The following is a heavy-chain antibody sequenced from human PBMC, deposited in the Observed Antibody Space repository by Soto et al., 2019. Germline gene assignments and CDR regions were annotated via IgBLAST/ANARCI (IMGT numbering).Heavy chain of an antibody. J-gene: IGHJ6*02. Sequence: QVQLVQSGAEVKKPGASVKVSCKASGYTFTSYDINWVRQATGQGLEWMGWMNPNSGNTGYAQKFQGRVTMTRNTSISTAYMELSSLRSEDTAVYYCAREPLVVVPAAIEDYYYYGMDVWGRGTTVTVSS. V-gene: IGHV1-8*01. CDR3: AREPLVVVPAAIEDYYYYGMDV. CDR2: MNPNSGNT. CDR1: GYTFTSYD. D-gene: IGHD2-2*02.